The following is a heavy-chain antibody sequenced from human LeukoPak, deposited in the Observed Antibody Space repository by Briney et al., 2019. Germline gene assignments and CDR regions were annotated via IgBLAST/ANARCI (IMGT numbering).Heavy chain of an antibody. V-gene: IGHV4-30-2*01. CDR3: ARDHDGWIQLWNY. CDR2: IYHSGST. J-gene: IGHJ4*02. CDR1: GGSISSGGYY. Sequence: PSQTLSLTCNVSGGSISSGGYYWSWIRQPPGKGLEWIGYIYHSGSTYYNPSLKSRVTISVDTSKNQFSLKLSSVTAADTAVYYCARDHDGWIQLWNYWGQGTLVTVSS. D-gene: IGHD5-18*01.